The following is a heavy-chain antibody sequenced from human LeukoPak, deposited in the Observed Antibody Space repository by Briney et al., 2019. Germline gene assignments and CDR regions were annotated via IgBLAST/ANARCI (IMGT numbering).Heavy chain of an antibody. Sequence: PGGSLRLSCAASGFTFSSYGMHWVRQAPGKGLEWVAFIRYDGSNKYYADSVKGRFTISRDNSKNTLYLQMNSLRAEDTAVCYCAKVHLGYCSSTSCPRNYYFDYWGQGTLVTVSS. CDR3: AKVHLGYCSSTSCPRNYYFDY. CDR1: GFTFSSYG. J-gene: IGHJ4*02. D-gene: IGHD2-2*01. CDR2: IRYDGSNK. V-gene: IGHV3-30*02.